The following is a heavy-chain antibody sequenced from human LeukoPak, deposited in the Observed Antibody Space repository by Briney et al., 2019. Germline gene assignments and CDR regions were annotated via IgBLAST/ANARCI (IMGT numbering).Heavy chain of an antibody. J-gene: IGHJ6*03. Sequence: PGGSLRLSCAASGFTFSSYGMHWVRQAPGKGLEWVAFIRYDGSNKYYADSVKGRFTISRDNSKNTLYLQMNSLRAEDTAVYYCAKDPGDYDFWSGYYSSYTDVWGKGTTVTVSS. CDR2: IRYDGSNK. D-gene: IGHD3-3*01. CDR1: GFTFSSYG. V-gene: IGHV3-30*02. CDR3: AKDPGDYDFWSGYYSSYTDV.